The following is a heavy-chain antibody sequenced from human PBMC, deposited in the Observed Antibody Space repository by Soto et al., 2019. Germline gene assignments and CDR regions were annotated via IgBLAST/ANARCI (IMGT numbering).Heavy chain of an antibody. CDR2: IWYDGSNK. CDR1: GFTFSSYG. D-gene: IGHD1-1*01. J-gene: IGHJ6*02. V-gene: IGHV3-33*01. CDR3: ARDHLHGVRNQRNYYYYGMDV. Sequence: QVQLVESGGGVVQPGRSLRLSCAASGFTFSSYGMHWVRQAPGKGLEWVAVIWYDGSNKYYADSVKGRFTISRDNSKNTLYLQMNSLRAEDTAVYYCARDHLHGVRNQRNYYYYGMDVWGQGTTVTVSS.